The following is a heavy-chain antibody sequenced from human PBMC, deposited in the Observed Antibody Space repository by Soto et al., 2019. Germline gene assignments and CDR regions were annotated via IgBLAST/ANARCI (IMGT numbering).Heavy chain of an antibody. CDR3: ARDWGTTVTIRRGYYFDY. J-gene: IGHJ4*02. CDR1: GFTFSSYW. V-gene: IGHV3-7*01. Sequence: GGSLRLSCAASGFTFSSYWMSWVRQAPGKGLEWVANIKQDGSEKYYVDSVKGRFTISRDNAKNSLYLQMNSLRAEDTAVYYCARDWGTTVTIRRGYYFDYWGQGTLVTVSS. CDR2: IKQDGSEK. D-gene: IGHD4-17*01.